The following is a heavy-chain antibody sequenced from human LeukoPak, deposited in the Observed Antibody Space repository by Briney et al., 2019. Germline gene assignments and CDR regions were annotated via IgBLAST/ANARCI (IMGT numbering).Heavy chain of an antibody. D-gene: IGHD6-13*01. J-gene: IGHJ4*02. Sequence: PSETLSLTCTVSGGSISSGDYYWSWIRQHPGKGLEWIGYTHYSGNAYYNPSLKSRVTISVDPSKSQFSLKLSSVTAADPAVYYCARAIRYSSSWYEFDYWGQGTLVTVSS. CDR3: ARAIRYSSSWYEFDY. V-gene: IGHV4-31*03. CDR1: GGSISSGDYY. CDR2: THYSGNA.